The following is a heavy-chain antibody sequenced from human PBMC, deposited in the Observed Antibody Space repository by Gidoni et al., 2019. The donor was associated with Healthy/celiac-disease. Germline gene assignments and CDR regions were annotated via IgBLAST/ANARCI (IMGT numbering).Heavy chain of an antibody. Sequence: EVQLVESGGGLVQPGGSLRLSCAASGFPFSIYDMHWVRQATGKGLEGVSAIGTAGDQYYPGSVKGRFTISRENAKNSLYLQMNSLRAGDTAVYYCARGAIGEDGYNSDAFDIWGQGTMVTVSS. CDR2: IGTAGDQ. D-gene: IGHD5-12*01. CDR1: GFPFSIYD. J-gene: IGHJ3*02. CDR3: ARGAIGEDGYNSDAFDI. V-gene: IGHV3-13*05.